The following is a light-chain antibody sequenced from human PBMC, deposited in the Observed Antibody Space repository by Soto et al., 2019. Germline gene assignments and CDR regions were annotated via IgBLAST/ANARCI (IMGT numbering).Light chain of an antibody. V-gene: IGKV1-5*01. J-gene: IGKJ1*01. Sequence: DIQMTQSPSTLSASVGDRVTITCRASQSISRCLAWYQQKPGKAPKLLIYGASSLEKGVPSRFSGSGSGTEFPLTIGGLQPDVFATYYCQQYNSDDMWSLGQGTKGDIK. CDR2: GAS. CDR1: QSISRC. CDR3: QQYNSDDMWS.